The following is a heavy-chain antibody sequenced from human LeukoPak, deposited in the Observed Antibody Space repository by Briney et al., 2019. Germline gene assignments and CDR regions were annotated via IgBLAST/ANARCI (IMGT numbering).Heavy chain of an antibody. J-gene: IGHJ3*02. Sequence: GVSVKVSCKVSGYTLTELSMHWVRQAPGKGLEWMGGFDPEDGETIYAQKFQGRVTMTEDTSTDTAYMELSGLRSEDTAVYYCATHLWFGDAFDIWDQGTMVTVSS. CDR2: FDPEDGET. D-gene: IGHD3-10*01. CDR3: ATHLWFGDAFDI. V-gene: IGHV1-24*01. CDR1: GYTLTELS.